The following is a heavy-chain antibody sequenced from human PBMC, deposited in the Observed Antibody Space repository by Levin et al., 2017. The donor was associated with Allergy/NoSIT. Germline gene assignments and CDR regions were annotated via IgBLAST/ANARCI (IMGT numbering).Heavy chain of an antibody. Sequence: SETLSLTCTVSGDSISRFYWSWIRQPPGRGLEWIGNGFYSGTTNYNPSLKSRVTILVDTSKNQFSLKLSSVTAADTAVYYCARATRSSLIYYCDYWGPGTLVTVSS. D-gene: IGHD6-13*01. CDR2: GFYSGTT. V-gene: IGHV4-59*01. CDR1: GDSISRFY. J-gene: IGHJ4*02. CDR3: ARATRSSLIYYCDY.